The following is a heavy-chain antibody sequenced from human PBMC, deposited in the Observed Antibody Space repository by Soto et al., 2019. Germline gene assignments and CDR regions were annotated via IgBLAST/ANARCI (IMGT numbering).Heavy chain of an antibody. D-gene: IGHD3-3*01. CDR3: ARMHVTMFGVESPDL. V-gene: IGHV2-26*01. Sequence: QVTLKESGPVLVRPTETLTLTCTVSGFPLTDPKMGVTWIRQPPGKALEWLAHIFSSDEKSYSPSLEGRLTISKDTSESQAVLAMTNMDHLDTATYSCARMHVTMFGVESPDLWGQGALITVSS. CDR2: IFSSDEK. J-gene: IGHJ3*01. CDR1: GFPLTDPKMG.